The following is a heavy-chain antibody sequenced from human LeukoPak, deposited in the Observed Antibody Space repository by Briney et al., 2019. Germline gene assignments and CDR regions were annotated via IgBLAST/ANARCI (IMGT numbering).Heavy chain of an antibody. CDR2: INHSGST. D-gene: IGHD2-15*01. Sequence: SGTLSLTCAVSGGSISNGYWWSWVRQPPVKGLEWIGEINHSGSTNYNPSLKSRATISLDMSKNQFSLKLNSVTAADTAVYYCVRDQGGSSYRHAFDLWGQGTMVTVSS. CDR3: VRDQGGSSYRHAFDL. V-gene: IGHV4-4*02. CDR1: GGSISNGYW. J-gene: IGHJ3*01.